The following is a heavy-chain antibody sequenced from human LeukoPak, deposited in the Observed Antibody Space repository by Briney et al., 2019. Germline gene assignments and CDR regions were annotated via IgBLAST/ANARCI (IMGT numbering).Heavy chain of an antibody. CDR3: ARDRFSLYDSSGYLPY. CDR2: IKQDGSEK. Sequence: PGGSLRLSCAASGLTFSSYWMSWVRQAPGKGLEWVANIKQDGSEKYYVDSVKGRFTISRDNAKNSLYLQMNSLRAEDTAVYYCARDRFSLYDSSGYLPYWGQGTLVTVSS. V-gene: IGHV3-7*01. CDR1: GLTFSSYW. J-gene: IGHJ4*02. D-gene: IGHD3-22*01.